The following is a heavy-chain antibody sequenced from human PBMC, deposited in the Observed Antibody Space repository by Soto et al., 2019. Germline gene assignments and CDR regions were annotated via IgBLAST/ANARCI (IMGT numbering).Heavy chain of an antibody. CDR2: TYYRSKWYN. CDR3: ALRSGDYYYYGMDV. Sequence: PSQTLSLTCAISGDSVSSNSASWNWIRQSPSICLVWLGRTYYRSKWYNDYAVSVKSRVTINPDTSKNQFSLQLNSVTPEDTAVYYCALRSGDYYYYGMDVWGQGTTVTVSS. D-gene: IGHD7-27*01. J-gene: IGHJ6*02. V-gene: IGHV6-1*01. CDR1: GDSVSSNSAS.